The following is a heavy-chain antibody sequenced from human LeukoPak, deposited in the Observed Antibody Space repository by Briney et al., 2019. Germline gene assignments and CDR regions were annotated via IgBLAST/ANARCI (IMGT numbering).Heavy chain of an antibody. J-gene: IGHJ4*02. Sequence: SETLSLTCTVSGGSISSYYWSWLRQPPGKGLEWIGYIYYSGSTNYNPSLKSRVTISVDTSKNQFSLKLSSVTAADTAVYYCARENLSGYFDYWGQGTLVTVSS. CDR3: ARENLSGYFDY. CDR2: IYYSGST. D-gene: IGHD6-25*01. CDR1: GGSISSYY. V-gene: IGHV4-59*01.